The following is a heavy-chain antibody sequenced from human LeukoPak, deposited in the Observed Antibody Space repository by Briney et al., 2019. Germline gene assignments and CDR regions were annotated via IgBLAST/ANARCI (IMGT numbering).Heavy chain of an antibody. CDR3: ARHAPPFIVLAGTLDAFDI. Sequence: GESLKISCEGSGYSFTSYWIAWVRQMPGKGLEWMGIIYPDDSDTRYSPSFQGQVTISADKSISTAYLQWSSLKASDTAMYYCARHAPPFIVLAGTLDAFDIWGQGTTVTVSS. CDR1: GYSFTSYW. CDR2: IYPDDSDT. J-gene: IGHJ3*02. V-gene: IGHV5-51*01. D-gene: IGHD6-19*01.